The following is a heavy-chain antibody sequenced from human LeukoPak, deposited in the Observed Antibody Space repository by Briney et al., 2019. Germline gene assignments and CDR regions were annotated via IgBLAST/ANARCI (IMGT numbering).Heavy chain of an antibody. D-gene: IGHD4/OR15-4a*01. Sequence: GGSLRLSCAASGFTFNDYYMSWIRQAPGKGLEWVSHISSSGSTMYYADSVKGRFTISRDNSKNTLYLQMNSLRAEDTAVYYCARRAGAYSHPYDYWGQGTLVTVSS. V-gene: IGHV3-11*01. CDR1: GFTFNDYY. CDR2: ISSSGSTM. CDR3: ARRAGAYSHPYDY. J-gene: IGHJ4*02.